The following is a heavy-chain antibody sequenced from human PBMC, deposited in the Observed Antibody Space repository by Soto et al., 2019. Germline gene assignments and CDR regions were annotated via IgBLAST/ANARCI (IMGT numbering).Heavy chain of an antibody. V-gene: IGHV3-11*05. J-gene: IGHJ3*02. D-gene: IGHD3-22*01. Sequence: QVPLVESGGGLVKPGGSLRLSCAASGFTFSDYYMSWIRQAPGKGLEWVSYISSSSSYTNYADSVKGRFTISRDNAKNSLYLQMNSLRAEDTAVYYCARDLASYYYDSSDAFDIWGQGTMVTVSS. CDR1: GFTFSDYY. CDR2: ISSSSSYT. CDR3: ARDLASYYYDSSDAFDI.